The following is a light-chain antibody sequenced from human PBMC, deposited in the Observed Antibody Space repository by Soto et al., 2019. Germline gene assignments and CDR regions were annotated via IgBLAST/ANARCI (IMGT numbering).Light chain of an antibody. CDR1: SSNIGAGYD. Sequence: QSVLTQPPSVSGAPGQRVTISCTGSSSNIGAGYDVHWYQQLPGTAPKLLVHGNTDRPSGVPDRFSGSKSGTSASLAITGLRAEDEADYYCQSYDSSLSGWLFGGGPKLTVL. J-gene: IGLJ2*01. V-gene: IGLV1-40*01. CDR2: GNT. CDR3: QSYDSSLSGWL.